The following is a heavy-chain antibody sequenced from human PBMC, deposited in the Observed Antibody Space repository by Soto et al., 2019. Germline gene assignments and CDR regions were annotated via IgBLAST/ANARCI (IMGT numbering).Heavy chain of an antibody. J-gene: IGHJ6*02. D-gene: IGHD6-13*01. CDR3: AKGRYSRTQVVYYGMDV. Sequence: AGGSLRLSCAASGSTFSSYGMHWVRQAPGKGLEWVAVISYDGSNKYYADSVKGRFTISRDNSKNTLYLQMNSLRAEDTAVYYCAKGRYSRTQVVYYGMDVWGQGTTVTVSS. CDR2: ISYDGSNK. V-gene: IGHV3-30*18. CDR1: GSTFSSYG.